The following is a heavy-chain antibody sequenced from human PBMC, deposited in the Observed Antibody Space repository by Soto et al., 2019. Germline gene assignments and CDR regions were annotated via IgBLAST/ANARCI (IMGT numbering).Heavy chain of an antibody. D-gene: IGHD1-26*01. J-gene: IGHJ4*02. CDR2: IRSDGVTT. CDR3: AKGKGVGATPAGANG. Sequence: EVQVLESGGGLVQPGGYLRLSCTASGFTFSSYGMNWVRQAPGKGLEWVSGIRSDGVTTYNADSVKGRFTVSRDTSKNTVYLQINSLRAEDTAVYYCAKGKGVGATPAGANGWGQGTLVTVSS. CDR1: GFTFSSYG. V-gene: IGHV3-23*01.